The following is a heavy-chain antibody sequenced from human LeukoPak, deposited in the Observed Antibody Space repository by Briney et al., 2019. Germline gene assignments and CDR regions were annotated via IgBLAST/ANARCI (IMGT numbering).Heavy chain of an antibody. CDR3: ARSSMFRGVTVDY. D-gene: IGHD3-10*01. V-gene: IGHV4-39*01. Sequence: SETLSLTCTVSGGSINSSSYYWGWIRQPPGEALEWIGSIYHSGYTYYNPSLKSRVTISVDTSKSQFSLKLSSVTAADTAVYYCARSSMFRGVTVDYWGQGTPVTVSS. CDR2: IYHSGYT. CDR1: GGSINSSSYY. J-gene: IGHJ4*02.